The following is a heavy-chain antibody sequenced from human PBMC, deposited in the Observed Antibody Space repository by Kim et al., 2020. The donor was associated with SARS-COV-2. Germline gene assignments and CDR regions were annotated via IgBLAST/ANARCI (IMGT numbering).Heavy chain of an antibody. Sequence: SETLSLTCTVSGDSISSSSYYWGWVRQPPGKGLEWIGNFYYSGNTYYNPSLKSRVTISVDTSKNQFSLKLSSVTAADTAVYYCARRGRYSVDDFSFDYWGQGSLVTVSS. J-gene: IGHJ4*02. CDR1: GDSISSSSYY. D-gene: IGHD5-12*01. CDR2: FYYSGNT. V-gene: IGHV4-39*01. CDR3: ARRGRYSVDDFSFDY.